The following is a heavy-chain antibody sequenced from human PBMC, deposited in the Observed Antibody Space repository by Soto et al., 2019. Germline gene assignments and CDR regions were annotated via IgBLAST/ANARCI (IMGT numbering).Heavy chain of an antibody. D-gene: IGHD3-3*01. CDR2: ISWNSGSI. Sequence: EVQLVESGGGLVQPGRSLRLSCAASGFTFDDYAMHWVRQAPGKGLEWVSGISWNSGSIGYADSVKGRFTISRDNAKNSLYLQMNSLRAEDTALYYCAKDMRYYDFWSGYLSPYGMDVWGQGTTVTVSS. V-gene: IGHV3-9*01. CDR3: AKDMRYYDFWSGYLSPYGMDV. J-gene: IGHJ6*02. CDR1: GFTFDDYA.